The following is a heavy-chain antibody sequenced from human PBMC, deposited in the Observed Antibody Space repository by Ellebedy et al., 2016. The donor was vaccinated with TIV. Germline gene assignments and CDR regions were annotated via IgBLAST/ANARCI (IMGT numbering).Heavy chain of an antibody. V-gene: IGHV3-11*06. CDR1: GFTFSDYY. J-gene: IGHJ4*02. CDR3: AGDYYGSGRIDY. CDR2: ISSSSSYT. Sequence: GESLKISCAASGFTFSDYYMSWIRQAPGKGLEWVSYISSSSSYTNYADSVKGRFTISRDNAKNSLYLQMNSLRAEDTAVYYCAGDYYGSGRIDYWGQGTLVTVSS. D-gene: IGHD3-10*01.